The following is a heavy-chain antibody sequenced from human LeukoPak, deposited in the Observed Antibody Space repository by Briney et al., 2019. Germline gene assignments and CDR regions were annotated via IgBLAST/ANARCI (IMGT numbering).Heavy chain of an antibody. J-gene: IGHJ4*02. V-gene: IGHV3-48*03. D-gene: IGHD6-19*01. Sequence: GGSLRLSCAASGFTFSGYEMNWVRQAPGKGLDWVSYISSGSTIYDADSVKGRFTISRDNAKNSLYLQMNSLRAEDTAVYYCARESIAVAGAPFDYWGQGTLVTVSS. CDR1: GFTFSGYE. CDR3: ARESIAVAGAPFDY. CDR2: ISSGSTI.